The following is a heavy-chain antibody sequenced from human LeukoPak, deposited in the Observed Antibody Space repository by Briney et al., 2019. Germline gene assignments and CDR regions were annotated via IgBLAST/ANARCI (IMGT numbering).Heavy chain of an antibody. CDR1: GFTLSTYG. CDR2: IRYDGSNK. D-gene: IGHD3-22*01. J-gene: IGHJ4*02. V-gene: IGHV3-30*02. Sequence: PGGSLRLSCAASGFTLSTYGMHWVRQAPGEGLEWVAFIRYDGSNKYYADSVKGRFTISRDNSKNTLYLQMNSLRAEDTAVYYCARDLRGGNYDSSGYYLTLGYWGQGTLVTVSS. CDR3: ARDLRGGNYDSSGYYLTLGY.